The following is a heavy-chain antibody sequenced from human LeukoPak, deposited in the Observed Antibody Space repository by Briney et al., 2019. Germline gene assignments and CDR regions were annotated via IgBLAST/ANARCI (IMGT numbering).Heavy chain of an antibody. V-gene: IGHV3-7*03. D-gene: IGHD4-23*01. CDR1: GFTFSNYW. CDR3: ARARPLDYGGPYDL. J-gene: IGHJ3*01. CDR2: IKQDGSDK. Sequence: GGSLRHSCAGAGFTFSNYWMSWVRQAPGKGLEWVANIKQDGSDKYYLDSVEGRFTISRDNAKNSLYLQMNSLRAEDTAVYYCARARPLDYGGPYDLWGQGTMVTVSS.